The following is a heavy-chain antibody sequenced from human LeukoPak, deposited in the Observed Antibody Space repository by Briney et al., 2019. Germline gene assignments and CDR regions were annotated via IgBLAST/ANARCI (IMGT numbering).Heavy chain of an antibody. J-gene: IGHJ4*02. CDR3: ARDPEIYCSGGSCIDY. CDR1: GGTFSSYA. D-gene: IGHD2-15*01. CDR2: IIPIFGTA. Sequence: SVKVSCKASGGTFSSYAISWVRQAPGQGLEWMGGIIPIFGTANYAQKFQGRVAITADKSTSTAYMELSSLRSEDTAVYYCARDPEIYCSGGSCIDYWGQGTLVTVSS. V-gene: IGHV1-69*06.